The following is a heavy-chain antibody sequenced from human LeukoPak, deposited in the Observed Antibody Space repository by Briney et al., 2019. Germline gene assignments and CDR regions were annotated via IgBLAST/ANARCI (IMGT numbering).Heavy chain of an antibody. CDR2: IIPIFGTA. D-gene: IGHD1-26*01. V-gene: IGHV1-69*13. CDR3: ARVVDVEYSGSYYLDY. Sequence: SVKVSCKASGGTFSSYAISWVRQAPGQGLEWMGGIIPIFGTANYAQKFQGRVTITADESTSTAYMGLSSLRSEDTAVYYCARVVDVEYSGSYYLDYWGQGTLVTVSS. CDR1: GGTFSSYA. J-gene: IGHJ4*02.